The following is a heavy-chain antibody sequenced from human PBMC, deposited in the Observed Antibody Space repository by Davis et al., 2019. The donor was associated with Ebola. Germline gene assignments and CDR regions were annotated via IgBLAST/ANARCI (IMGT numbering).Heavy chain of an antibody. D-gene: IGHD6-13*01. J-gene: IGHJ5*02. CDR2: INPSGGST. Sequence: ASVQVSCKASGYTFTSYYMHWVRQAPGQGLEWMGIINPSGGSTSYAQKFQGRVTMTRDTSTSTVYMELSSLRSEDTAVYYCASGSWTGGDWFDPWGQGTLVTVSS. CDR1: GYTFTSYY. CDR3: ASGSWTGGDWFDP. V-gene: IGHV1-46*03.